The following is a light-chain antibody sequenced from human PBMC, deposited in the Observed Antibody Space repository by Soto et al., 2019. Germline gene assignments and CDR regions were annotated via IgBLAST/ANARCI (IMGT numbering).Light chain of an antibody. CDR3: AAWDDSLSAWV. CDR1: SANIGSNY. CDR2: RNN. V-gene: IGLV1-47*01. J-gene: IGLJ3*02. Sequence: QSVLTQPPSASGTPGQRVTISCSGSSANIGSNYVYWYQQLPGTAPTLLIYRNNQRPSGVPDRFSGSKSGTSAALPISGLRSEDEADDYCAAWDDSLSAWVFGGGTKLTVL.